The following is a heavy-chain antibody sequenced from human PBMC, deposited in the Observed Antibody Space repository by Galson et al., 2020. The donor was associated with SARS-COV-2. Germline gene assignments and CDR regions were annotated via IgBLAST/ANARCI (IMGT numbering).Heavy chain of an antibody. V-gene: IGHV3-23*01. CDR2: ISTDGLRT. CDR3: AKRSPSSTYYFNY. CDR1: GFTFSTYA. Sequence: ETLSLTCAASGFTFSTYAMSWVRQAPGKGLEWVSSISTDGLRTYYADSVKGRFTISRDNSKNTLYLQMNTLRAEDTAVYYCAKRSPSSTYYFNYWGQGTLVTVSS. J-gene: IGHJ4*02.